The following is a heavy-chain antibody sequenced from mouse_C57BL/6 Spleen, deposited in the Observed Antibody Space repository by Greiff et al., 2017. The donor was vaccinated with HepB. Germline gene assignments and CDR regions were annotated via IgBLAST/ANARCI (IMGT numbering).Heavy chain of an antibody. V-gene: IGHV5-6*01. CDR1: GFTFSSYG. Sequence: EVQRVESGGDLVKPGGSLKLSCAASGFTFSSYGMSWVRQTPDKRLEWVATISSGGSYTYYPDSVKGRFTISRDNAKNTLYLQMSSLKSEDTAMYYCARDRPAWFAYWGQGTLVTVSA. CDR3: ARDRPAWFAY. CDR2: ISSGGSYT. J-gene: IGHJ3*01.